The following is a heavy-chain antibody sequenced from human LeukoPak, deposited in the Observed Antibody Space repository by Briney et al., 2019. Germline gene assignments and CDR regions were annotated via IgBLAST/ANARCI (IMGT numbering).Heavy chain of an antibody. J-gene: IGHJ6*03. CDR1: GGSISSHY. Sequence: SETLSLTCTVSGGSISSHYWSWIRQPPGKGLDWFGNIYYSGSTDYNPSLKSRVTISVDPSKNQFPLKRTPVTAADTAVYYSGSTNYNPSLKSRVTISVDTSKNQFSLKLSSVTAADTAVYYCARVKSQKYYYYYYMDVWGKGTTVTVSS. V-gene: IGHV4-59*11. CDR2: IYYSGST. D-gene: IGHD3-10*01. CDR3: GSTNYNPSLKSRVTISVDTSKNQFSLKLSSVTAADTAVYYCARVKSQKYYYYYYMDV.